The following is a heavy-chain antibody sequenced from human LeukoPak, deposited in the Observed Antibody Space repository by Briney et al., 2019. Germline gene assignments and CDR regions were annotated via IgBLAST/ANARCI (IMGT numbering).Heavy chain of an antibody. D-gene: IGHD3-22*01. Sequence: GGSLRLSCLGSGFTFSWYGMNWVRQAPGRGLEYVSAISKNGGNTYYVDSVKGRFTISRDNSKNTLYLQMNSLRVEDTAVYYCARVSVSRYYYDSSGYSYWGRGTLVTVSS. V-gene: IGHV3-64*04. CDR3: ARVSVSRYYYDSSGYSY. CDR1: GFTFSWYG. J-gene: IGHJ4*02. CDR2: ISKNGGNT.